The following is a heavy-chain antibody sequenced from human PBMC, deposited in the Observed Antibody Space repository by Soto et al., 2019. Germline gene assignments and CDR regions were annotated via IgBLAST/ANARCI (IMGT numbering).Heavy chain of an antibody. V-gene: IGHV4-30-4*01. Sequence: QVQLQESGPGLVKPSQTLSLTCTVSGDSITSVDYYWSWIRQPPGKGLESIGYIHHSGSTYYNPSLKSRVSMSVDTANNQFSLRLSSVTATDTAVYFCARLDYGDYFADYWGPGTLVTGSS. CDR1: GDSITSVDYY. CDR3: ARLDYGDYFADY. D-gene: IGHD4-17*01. CDR2: IHHSGST. J-gene: IGHJ4*02.